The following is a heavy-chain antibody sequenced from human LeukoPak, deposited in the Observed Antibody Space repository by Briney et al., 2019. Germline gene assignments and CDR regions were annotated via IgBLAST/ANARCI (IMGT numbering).Heavy chain of an antibody. Sequence: PGGSLRLSCAASGFTFSSNWMHWVRQAPGKGPVWVSRINEDGSTTNYADSVKGRSTIFRDNAKNTLYLQMNSLRAEDTAVYYCASGYSSSWYFDYWGQGTLVTVSS. J-gene: IGHJ4*02. CDR3: ASGYSSSWYFDY. CDR2: INEDGSTT. V-gene: IGHV3-74*01. CDR1: GFTFSSNW. D-gene: IGHD6-13*01.